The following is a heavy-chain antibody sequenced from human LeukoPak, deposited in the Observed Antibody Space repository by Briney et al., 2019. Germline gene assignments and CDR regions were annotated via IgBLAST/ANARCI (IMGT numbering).Heavy chain of an antibody. CDR2: ISSSSSYI. Sequence: GGSLRLSCAASGFTFSSYSMNWVRQAPGKGLEWVSSISSSSSYIYYADSVKGRFTISRDNAKNSLYLQMNSLRAEDAAVYYCARDSGIVATIGFDYWGQGTLVTVSS. J-gene: IGHJ4*02. CDR1: GFTFSSYS. D-gene: IGHD5-12*01. CDR3: ARDSGIVATIGFDY. V-gene: IGHV3-21*01.